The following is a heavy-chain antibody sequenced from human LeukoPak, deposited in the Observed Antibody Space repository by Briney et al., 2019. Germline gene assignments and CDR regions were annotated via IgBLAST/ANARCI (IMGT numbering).Heavy chain of an antibody. CDR1: GGSISSSSYY. CDR2: IYYSGST. CDR3: ARVHGHFDY. J-gene: IGHJ4*02. Sequence: PSETLSLTCTVSGGSISSSSYYWGWIRQPPGKGLEWIGSIYYSGSTYYNPSLKSRVTISVDTSKNQFSLKLSSVTAADTAVYYCARVHGHFDYWGQGTLVTVSS. V-gene: IGHV4-39*07.